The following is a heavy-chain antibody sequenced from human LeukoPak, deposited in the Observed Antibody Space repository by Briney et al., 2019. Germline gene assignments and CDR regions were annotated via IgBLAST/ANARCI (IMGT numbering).Heavy chain of an antibody. CDR2: ISYDGSNK. D-gene: IGHD3-9*01. V-gene: IGHV3-30*04. Sequence: PGRSLRLSCAASGFTFSSYAMHWVRQAPGKGLEWVAVISYDGSNKYYADSVKDRFTISRDNSKNTLYLQMNSLRAEDTAVYYCARDLKRITIFLPHGYWGQGTLVTVSS. CDR1: GFTFSSYA. CDR3: ARDLKRITIFLPHGY. J-gene: IGHJ4*02.